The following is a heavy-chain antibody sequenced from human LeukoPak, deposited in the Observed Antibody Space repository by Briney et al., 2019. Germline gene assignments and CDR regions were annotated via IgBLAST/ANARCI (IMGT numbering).Heavy chain of an antibody. V-gene: IGHV3-30*03. Sequence: PGGSLRLSCVASGFTFSNYGMHWVRQAPGKGLEWVAFMSYDGSDKYYADSVKGRFTISRDNAKNSLYLQMNSLRAEDTANYFCAREWAPPGIGRYYFDHWGQGTLVTVSS. CDR1: GFTFSNYG. J-gene: IGHJ4*02. CDR3: AREWAPPGIGRYYFDH. D-gene: IGHD6-13*01. CDR2: MSYDGSDK.